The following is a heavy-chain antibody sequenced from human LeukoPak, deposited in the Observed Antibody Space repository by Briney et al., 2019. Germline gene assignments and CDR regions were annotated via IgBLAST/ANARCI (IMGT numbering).Heavy chain of an antibody. J-gene: IGHJ4*02. CDR2: IIPILGIA. V-gene: IGHV1-69*04. CDR3: ARFRYSYGLRVQSPFDY. Sequence: GSSVKVSCKASGGTFSSYAISWVRQAPGQGLEWMGRIIPILGIANYAQKFQGRVTITADKSTSTAYMELSSLRSEDTAVYYCARFRYSYGLRVQSPFDYWGQGTLVTVSS. CDR1: GGTFSSYA. D-gene: IGHD5-18*01.